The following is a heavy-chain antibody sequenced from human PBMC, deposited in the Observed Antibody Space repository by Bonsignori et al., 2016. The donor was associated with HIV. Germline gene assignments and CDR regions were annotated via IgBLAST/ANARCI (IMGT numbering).Heavy chain of an antibody. CDR2: IYHSGST. CDR1: GYSISSGYY. CDR3: ARGTYSGWHRYFDY. Sequence: QVQLQESGPGLVKPSETLSLTCAVSGYSISSGYYWGWIRQPPGKGLEWIGSIYHSGSTYYNPSLKSRVTISVDTSKKQFSLKLSSVTAADTAVYYCARGTYSGWHRYFDYVGPGNPGHRLL. V-gene: IGHV4-38-2*01. J-gene: IGHJ4*02. D-gene: IGHD6-19*01.